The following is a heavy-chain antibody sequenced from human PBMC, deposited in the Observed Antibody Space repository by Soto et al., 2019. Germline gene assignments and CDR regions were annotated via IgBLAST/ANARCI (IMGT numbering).Heavy chain of an antibody. V-gene: IGHV4-4*07. J-gene: IGHJ6*02. CDR2: IYPSGST. CDR3: AGGFHGGTNTG. CDR1: GDSISSYY. D-gene: IGHD2-2*01. Sequence: QMQLQESGPGLVKPSETLSLTCTVSGDSISSYYWSWMRQPAGKGLEWIGRIYPSGSTNYNPSLKNRVNLALGTAKNPFSQKLRSLTAAGTAGYYCAGGFHGGTNTGWGQGTTVTVSS.